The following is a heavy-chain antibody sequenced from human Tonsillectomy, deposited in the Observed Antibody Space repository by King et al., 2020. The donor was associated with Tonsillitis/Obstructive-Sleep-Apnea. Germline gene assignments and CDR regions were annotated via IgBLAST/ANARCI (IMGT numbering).Heavy chain of an antibody. CDR1: GFTFDDYP. J-gene: IGHJ4*02. D-gene: IGHD2-8*02. Sequence: VQLVESGGGLVQPGRSLRLSCAASGFTFDDYPMHWVRQAPGKGLEWVSGISWNSGNIGYADSVKGRFTISRDNAKNSLYLQMNSLRAEDTAFYYCAKALLASWVYFASWGQGTLVTVSS. CDR3: AKALLASWVYFAS. CDR2: ISWNSGNI. V-gene: IGHV3-9*01.